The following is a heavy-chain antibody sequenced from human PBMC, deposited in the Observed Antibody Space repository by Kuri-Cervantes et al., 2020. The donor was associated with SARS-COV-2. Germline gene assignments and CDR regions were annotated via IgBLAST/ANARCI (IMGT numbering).Heavy chain of an antibody. J-gene: IGHJ6*03. V-gene: IGHV1-8*03. D-gene: IGHD6-6*01. CDR3: ATHSSSDYYMDV. Sequence: ASVKVSCKASGYTFTSYDINWVRQATGQGLEWMGWMNPNSGNTGYAQKFQGRVTITRNTSISTAYMELRSLRSEDTAVYYCATHSSSDYYMDVWGKGTTVTSP. CDR1: GYTFTSYD. CDR2: MNPNSGNT.